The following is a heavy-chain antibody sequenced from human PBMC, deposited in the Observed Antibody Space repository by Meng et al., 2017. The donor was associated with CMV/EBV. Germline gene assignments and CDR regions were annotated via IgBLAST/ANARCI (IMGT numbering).Heavy chain of an antibody. Sequence: ASVKVSCKASGYTFTSYDINWVRQATGQGLEWMGWMNPNRGNTGYAQKFQGRVTMTRNTSISTAYMEMSSLRSEDTAVYYCARGRLLKNWLDPWGQGTLVTVSS. V-gene: IGHV1-8*01. CDR2: MNPNRGNT. CDR1: GYTFTSYD. CDR3: ARGRLLKNWLDP. J-gene: IGHJ5*02.